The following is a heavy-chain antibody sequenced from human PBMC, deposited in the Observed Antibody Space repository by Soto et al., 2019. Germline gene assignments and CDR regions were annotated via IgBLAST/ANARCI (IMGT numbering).Heavy chain of an antibody. CDR1: GYSFTSYG. D-gene: IGHD1-26*01. V-gene: IGHV5-51*01. CDR2: IYPGDSDT. J-gene: IGHJ3*02. Sequence: PGESQRISCKGSGYSFTSYGSGWVRQMPGKGLEWMGIIYPGDSDTRYSPSFQGQVTISADKSISTAYLQWSSLKASDTAMYYCARLDAGGSYLGAFDIWGQGTMVTVSS. CDR3: ARLDAGGSYLGAFDI.